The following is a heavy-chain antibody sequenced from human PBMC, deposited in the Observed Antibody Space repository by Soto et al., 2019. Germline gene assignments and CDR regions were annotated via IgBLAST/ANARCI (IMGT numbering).Heavy chain of an antibody. V-gene: IGHV5-51*01. J-gene: IGHJ3*02. CDR2: IYPGDSDT. CDR3: ARPYCSGGSCYRDAFDI. Sequence: GESLKISCKGSGYSFTSYCIGWVRQMPGKGLEWMGIIYPGDSDTRYSPSFQGQVTISADKSISTAYLQWSSLKASDTAMYYCARPYCSGGSCYRDAFDIWGQGTMVTVSS. D-gene: IGHD2-15*01. CDR1: GYSFTSYC.